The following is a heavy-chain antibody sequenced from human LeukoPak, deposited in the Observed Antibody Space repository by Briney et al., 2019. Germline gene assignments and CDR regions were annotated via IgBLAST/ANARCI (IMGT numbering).Heavy chain of an antibody. Sequence: SVKVSCKASRGTFSSYGISWVRQAPGQGLEWMGGVIAIIGRVMYGEKFKGRATITTDESTSTAYMELSSLTSEDTGVYYCARGELGDSSSFSFFDYWGQGTLVTVSS. CDR3: ARGELGDSSSFSFFDY. D-gene: IGHD3-22*01. V-gene: IGHV1-69*05. CDR1: RGTFSSYG. J-gene: IGHJ4*02. CDR2: VIAIIGRV.